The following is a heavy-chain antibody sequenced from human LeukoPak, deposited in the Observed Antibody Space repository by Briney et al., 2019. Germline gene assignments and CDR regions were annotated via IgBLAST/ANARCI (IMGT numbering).Heavy chain of an antibody. CDR3: AELGITMIGGV. CDR1: GFTFINYW. V-gene: IGHV3-7*01. J-gene: IGHJ6*04. D-gene: IGHD3-10*02. Sequence: GGSLRLSCVASGFTFINYWMSWVRQAPGKGLEWVGNIKTDGGEKYYVDSVRGRFTISRDNAKNSLYLQMNSLRAEDTAVYYCAELGITMIGGVWGKGPTVTISS. CDR2: IKTDGGEK.